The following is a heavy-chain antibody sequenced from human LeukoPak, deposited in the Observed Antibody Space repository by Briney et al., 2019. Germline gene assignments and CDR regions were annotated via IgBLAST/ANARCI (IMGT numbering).Heavy chain of an antibody. Sequence: ASVKVSCKASGYTFTNYYMHWVRQAPGQGLEWMGIINPSGGSTSYAQKFQGRVTMTRDTSTSTVYMELSSLRSEDTAVYYCARGSTGDSSAYYLFDYWGQGTLVTVSS. CDR1: GYTFTNYY. CDR2: INPSGGST. CDR3: ARGSTGDSSAYYLFDY. V-gene: IGHV1-46*01. D-gene: IGHD3-22*01. J-gene: IGHJ4*02.